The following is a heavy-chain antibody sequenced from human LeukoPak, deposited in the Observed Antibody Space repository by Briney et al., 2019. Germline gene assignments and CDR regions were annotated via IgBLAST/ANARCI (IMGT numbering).Heavy chain of an antibody. Sequence: ASVKVSCKASGYTFTSYDINWVRQATGQGLEWMGWINPNSGGTNYAQKFQGRVTMTRDTSISTAYMELSRLRSDDTAVYYCARGGGIVATPGVYFDYWGQGTLVTVSS. V-gene: IGHV1-2*02. D-gene: IGHD5-12*01. CDR3: ARGGGIVATPGVYFDY. CDR1: GYTFTSYD. J-gene: IGHJ4*02. CDR2: INPNSGGT.